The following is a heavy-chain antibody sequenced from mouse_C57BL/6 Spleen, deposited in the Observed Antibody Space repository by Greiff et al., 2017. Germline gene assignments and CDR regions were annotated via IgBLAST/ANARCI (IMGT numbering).Heavy chain of an antibody. CDR2: IDPSDSYT. V-gene: IGHV1-59*01. D-gene: IGHD1-1*02. Sequence: VQLQQSGAELVRPGTSVKLSCKASGYTFTSYWMHWVKQRPGQGLEWIGVIDPSDSYTNYNQKFKGKATLTVDTSSSTAYMQLSSLTSEDSAVYYCARNGPFDYWGQGTTLTVSS. CDR1: GYTFTSYW. CDR3: ARNGPFDY. J-gene: IGHJ2*01.